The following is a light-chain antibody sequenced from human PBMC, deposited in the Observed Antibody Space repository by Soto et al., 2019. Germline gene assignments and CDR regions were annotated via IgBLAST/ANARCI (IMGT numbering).Light chain of an antibody. J-gene: IGKJ1*01. CDR2: AAS. CDR3: VQDYTYPRT. V-gene: IGKV1-6*01. CDR1: PAIRDD. Sequence: IQMTQSPSSLSASVGDRVTITCRASPAIRDDLAWYQQKPGKAPNLLIYAASHLQSGVPSRFSGSGSGTDFTLTISGLQPADFATDYCVQDYTYPRTFGQGTKV.